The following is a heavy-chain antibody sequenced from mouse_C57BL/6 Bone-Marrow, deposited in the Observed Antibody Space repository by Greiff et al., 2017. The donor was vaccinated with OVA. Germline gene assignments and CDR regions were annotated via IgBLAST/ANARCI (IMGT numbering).Heavy chain of an antibody. CDR3: ARLRPGPYLDY. CDR1: GFTFSDYY. CDR2: ISNGGGST. V-gene: IGHV5-12*01. D-gene: IGHD2-12*01. J-gene: IGHJ2*01. Sequence: EVMLVESGGGLVQPGGSLKLSCAASGFTFSDYYMYWVRQTPATRLEWVAYISNGGGSTYYPDTVKGRFTISRDNAKKTLYLQMSRLKSEETDMCYCARLRPGPYLDYWGQGTTLTVSS.